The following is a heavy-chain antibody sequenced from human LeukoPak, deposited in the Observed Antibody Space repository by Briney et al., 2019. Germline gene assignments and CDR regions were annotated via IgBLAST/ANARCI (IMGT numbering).Heavy chain of an antibody. D-gene: IGHD6-13*01. Sequence: GGSLRLSCAASGFTFSSYSMNWVRQAPGKELEWVSSISSSSSYIYYADSVKGRFTISRDNAKNSLYLQMNSLRAEDTAVYYCAREDSSSWSYYFDYWGQGTLVTVSS. CDR2: ISSSSSYI. V-gene: IGHV3-21*01. CDR3: AREDSSSWSYYFDY. J-gene: IGHJ4*02. CDR1: GFTFSSYS.